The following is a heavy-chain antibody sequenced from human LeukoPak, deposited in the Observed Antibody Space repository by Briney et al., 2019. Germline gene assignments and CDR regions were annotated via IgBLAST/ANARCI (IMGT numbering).Heavy chain of an antibody. D-gene: IGHD3-16*01. J-gene: IGHJ6*02. CDR3: ARDWALYGMDV. CDR1: GYTFTSYA. V-gene: IGHV1-3*01. Sequence: ASVKVSCTASGYTFTSYAMHWVCPAPGQRLEWMGWINAGNGNTKYSQKFQGRVTITRDTSASTAYMELSSLRSEDTAVYYCARDWALYGMDVWGQGTTVTVSS. CDR2: INAGNGNT.